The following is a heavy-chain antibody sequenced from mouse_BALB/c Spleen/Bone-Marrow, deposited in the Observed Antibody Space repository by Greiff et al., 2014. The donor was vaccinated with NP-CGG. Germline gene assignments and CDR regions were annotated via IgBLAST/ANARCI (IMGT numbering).Heavy chain of an antibody. CDR2: IYPGDGDT. J-gene: IGHJ4*01. V-gene: IGHV1-80*01. CDR1: GYAFSSYW. D-gene: IGHD2-1*01. CDR3: ARGDGNYPFYAMDY. Sequence: VQLQESGAELVRPGSSVKISCKASGYAFSSYWMNWVKQRPGQGLGWIGQIYPGDGDTNYNGKFKGKATLTADKSSSTAYMQLSSLTSKDSAVYFCARGDGNYPFYAMDYWGQGTSVTVSS.